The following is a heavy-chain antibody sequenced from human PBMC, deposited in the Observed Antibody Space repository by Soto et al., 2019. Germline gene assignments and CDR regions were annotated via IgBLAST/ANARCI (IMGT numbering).Heavy chain of an antibody. J-gene: IGHJ4*02. CDR1: GGSISSGGYY. D-gene: IGHD5-12*01. CDR3: ARIFHGRSGSPFDY. Sequence: SETLSLTCTVSGGSISSGGYYWSWIRQHPGKGLEWIGYIYYSGSSYYNPSLKRRVTMSVDTSKNQFSLKLSSVTAADTAVYYCARIFHGRSGSPFDYRGQGTPVTVSS. V-gene: IGHV4-31*03. CDR2: IYYSGSS.